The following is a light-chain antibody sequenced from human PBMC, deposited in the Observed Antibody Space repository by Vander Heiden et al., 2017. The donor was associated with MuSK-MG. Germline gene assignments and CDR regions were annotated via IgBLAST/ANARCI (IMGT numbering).Light chain of an antibody. CDR2: DAS. J-gene: IGKJ3*01. CDR3: QQRFKFFT. Sequence: EIVMTQSPATLSLSPGDRATLSCRASQSVSTSLSWYQQKPGQAPRLVIYDASNRVNGIPDRFSGSGSGTDFTLTSSSREPEDFAVYYGQQRFKFFTFGHGTTVEIK. V-gene: IGKV3-11*01. CDR1: QSVSTS.